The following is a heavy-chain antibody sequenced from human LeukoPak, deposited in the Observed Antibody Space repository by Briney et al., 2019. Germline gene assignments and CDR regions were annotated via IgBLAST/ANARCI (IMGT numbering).Heavy chain of an antibody. V-gene: IGHV3-48*02. CDR1: AFTFSDYS. J-gene: IGHJ4*02. D-gene: IGHD1-26*01. CDR2: ISGRSSTI. CDR3: ARDPLTSGSYFFDY. Sequence: GGSLRLSCAASAFTFSDYSMKWVRQAPGKGLEWVSYISGRSSTIYYADSVRGRFTISRENAKNSMYMQMNRLRDEDTAVYYCARDPLTSGSYFFDYWGQGTLVTVSS.